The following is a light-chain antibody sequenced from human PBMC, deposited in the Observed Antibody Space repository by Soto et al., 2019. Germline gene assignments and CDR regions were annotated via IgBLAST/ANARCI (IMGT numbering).Light chain of an antibody. CDR2: GAS. V-gene: IGKV3-20*01. CDR3: QHYGSSPPAST. Sequence: IVLTQSPGTLSLSPGERATLSCSASQSVTSGYLAWYQQQPNQAPRLLIYGASYRTTDIPDRFSGGGSGTDFTLTISRLEPEDFAVYYCQHYGSSPPASTFGQGTRLEIK. CDR1: QSVTSGY. J-gene: IGKJ5*01.